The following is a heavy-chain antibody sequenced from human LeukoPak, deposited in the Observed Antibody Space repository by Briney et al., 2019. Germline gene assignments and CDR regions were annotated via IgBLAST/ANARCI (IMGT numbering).Heavy chain of an antibody. CDR2: ISSSSSYI. V-gene: IGHV3-21*04. Sequence: GGSLRLSCEASGFTVSSSYISWVRQAPGKGLEWVSSISSSSSYIYYADSVKGRFTISRDNAKNSLYLQMNSLRAEDTALYYCAKDHSYGVESFDYWGQGTLVTVSS. CDR1: GFTVSSSY. D-gene: IGHD5-18*01. CDR3: AKDHSYGVESFDY. J-gene: IGHJ4*02.